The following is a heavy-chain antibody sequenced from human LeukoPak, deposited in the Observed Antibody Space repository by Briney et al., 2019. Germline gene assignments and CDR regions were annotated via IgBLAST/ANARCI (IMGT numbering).Heavy chain of an antibody. CDR2: ISGSGGST. D-gene: IGHD4-17*01. Sequence: GGSLRLSCAASGFTFSSYAMSWVRQAPGKGLEWVSAISGSGGSTYYADSVNGRFTISRDNSKNTLYLQMNSLGAEDTAVYYCAREPSNYGDHYFDYWGQGTLVTVSS. V-gene: IGHV3-23*01. CDR3: AREPSNYGDHYFDY. J-gene: IGHJ4*02. CDR1: GFTFSSYA.